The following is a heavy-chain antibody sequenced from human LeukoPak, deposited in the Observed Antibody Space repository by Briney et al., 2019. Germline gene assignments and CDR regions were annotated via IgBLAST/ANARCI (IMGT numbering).Heavy chain of an antibody. J-gene: IGHJ4*02. CDR3: AKDSCSGWLCFDY. CDR1: GFTFTDYP. CDR2: ISSTGSTI. V-gene: IGHV3-48*01. Sequence: GGSLRLSCATSGFTFTDYPMNWVRQAPGKGLEWVSYISSTGSTIYYADSVKGRFTISRDNSKNTLYLQMNSLRAEDTAVYYCAKDSCSGWLCFDYWGQGTLVTVSS. D-gene: IGHD6-19*01.